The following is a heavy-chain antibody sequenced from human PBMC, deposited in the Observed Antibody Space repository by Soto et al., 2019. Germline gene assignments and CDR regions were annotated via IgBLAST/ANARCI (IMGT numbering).Heavy chain of an antibody. V-gene: IGHV1-8*02. CDR3: ARAGYSSSGYSGGRPMDY. D-gene: IGHD6-13*01. CDR2: MNPNSGKK. CDR1: GYTFTSYD. J-gene: IGHJ4*02. Sequence: XSVKVSFTASGYTFTSYDINLVRQATGQGLEWMGWMNPNSGKKGYAQNFQGRVTMTRNTSISTAYMELSSLRSEPTALFYGARAGYSSSGYSGGRPMDYWGKGTLVTVHS.